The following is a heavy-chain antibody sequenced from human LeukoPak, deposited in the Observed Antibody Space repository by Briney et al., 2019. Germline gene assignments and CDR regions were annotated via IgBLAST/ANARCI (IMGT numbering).Heavy chain of an antibody. J-gene: IGHJ4*02. CDR2: IYPGDSAT. Sequence: GESLKISCEASGYTFNSYWIGWVRQMPGKGLEWMGIIYPGDSATRYSPSFQGQVTISVDKSIRTAYLQWSSLKASDAAMYYCARHSLDSPSDYWGQGTLVTVSS. CDR3: ARHSLDSPSDY. CDR1: GYTFNSYW. V-gene: IGHV5-51*01.